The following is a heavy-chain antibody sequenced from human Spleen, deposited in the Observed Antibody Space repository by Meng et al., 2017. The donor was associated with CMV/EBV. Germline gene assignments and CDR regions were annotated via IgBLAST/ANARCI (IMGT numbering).Heavy chain of an antibody. D-gene: IGHD2-2*01. Sequence: LSLTCAASGFTVSNNYMSWVRQAPGKGLEWVSVIYSGGRTFYAESVKGRFTISRDNSKNTVYLQMNSLRAEDTAIYFCARDQLCSSSTCDDAFDIWGQGTMVTVSS. CDR1: GFTVSNNY. CDR2: IYSGGRT. V-gene: IGHV3-53*01. CDR3: ARDQLCSSSTCDDAFDI. J-gene: IGHJ3*02.